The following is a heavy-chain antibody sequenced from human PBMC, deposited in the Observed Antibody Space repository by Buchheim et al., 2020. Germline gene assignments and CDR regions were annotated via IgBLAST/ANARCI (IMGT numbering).Heavy chain of an antibody. CDR1: GFTFNKYA. Sequence: EVQLLESGGGLVQPGGSLRLSCAASGFTFNKYAMIWVRQAPGKGLDWVSAISDSGAGTYCADSVKGRFTISRDNSKSTLYLQMNSLRADDTAIYYCARDLDYGDYECPFDCWGQGTL. D-gene: IGHD4-17*01. V-gene: IGHV3-23*01. J-gene: IGHJ4*02. CDR2: ISDSGAGT. CDR3: ARDLDYGDYECPFDC.